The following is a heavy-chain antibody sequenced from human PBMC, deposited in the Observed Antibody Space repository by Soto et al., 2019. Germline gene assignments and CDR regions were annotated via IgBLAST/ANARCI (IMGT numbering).Heavy chain of an antibody. D-gene: IGHD2-15*01. V-gene: IGHV3-49*05. J-gene: IGHJ4*02. Sequence: EVQLVESGGGLVKPGRSLRLSCIASGFTFRDYAISWFRQAPGKGLQWVSFIRSNIYDGTTEYAASVKDRFSISRDDSKTIAYLQMDSLKTEDTGVDYCTRVSPDCSDGSCYPLNWGQGTLVTVSS. CDR2: IRSNIYDGTT. CDR3: TRVSPDCSDGSCYPLN. CDR1: GFTFRDYA.